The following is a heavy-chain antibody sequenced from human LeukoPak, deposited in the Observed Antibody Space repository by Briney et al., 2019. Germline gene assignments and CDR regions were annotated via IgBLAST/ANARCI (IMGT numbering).Heavy chain of an antibody. V-gene: IGHV1-69*04. J-gene: IGHJ5*02. CDR2: IIPILGIA. CDR3: ARERKTYYYDSSGYPLGFDP. CDR1: GGTFSSYT. Sequence: GSSVEVSCKASGGTFSSYTISWVRQAPGQGLEWMGRIIPILGIANYAQKFQGRVTITADKSTSTAYMELSSLRSEDTAVYYCARERKTYYYDSSGYPLGFDPWGQGTLVTVSS. D-gene: IGHD3-22*01.